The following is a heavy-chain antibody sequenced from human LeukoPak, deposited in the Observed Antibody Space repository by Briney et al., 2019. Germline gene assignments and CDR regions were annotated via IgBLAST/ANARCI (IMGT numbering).Heavy chain of an antibody. Sequence: GGSLRLSCAASGFTFSSYSMNWVRQAPGKGLEWVSSISSSSSYIYYADSVKGRFTISRDNAKNSLYLQMNSLRAEDTAVYYCARYLDGGSGSRKPFDYWGQGTLVTVSS. D-gene: IGHD1-26*01. J-gene: IGHJ4*02. CDR2: ISSSSSYI. CDR3: ARYLDGGSGSRKPFDY. CDR1: GFTFSSYS. V-gene: IGHV3-21*01.